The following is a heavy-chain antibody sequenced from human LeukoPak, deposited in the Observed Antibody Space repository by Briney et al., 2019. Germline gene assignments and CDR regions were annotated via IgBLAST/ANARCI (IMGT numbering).Heavy chain of an antibody. Sequence: GGSLRLSCAGSRFTFSGYSMNWVRQAPGKGLEWVSSISSSRSYIYYTDSVKGRFTISRDNAKNSLYLQINSLRAKDTAVYYCARGFLARPGFFDYWGPGTLVTVSS. CDR2: ISSSRSYI. J-gene: IGHJ4*02. V-gene: IGHV3-21*06. D-gene: IGHD3-3*01. CDR3: ARGFLARPGFFDY. CDR1: RFTFSGYS.